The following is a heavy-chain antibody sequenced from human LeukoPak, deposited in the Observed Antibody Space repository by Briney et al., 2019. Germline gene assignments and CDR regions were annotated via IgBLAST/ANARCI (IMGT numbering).Heavy chain of an antibody. CDR3: ARRGGTSGWGAFDI. D-gene: IGHD2-2*01. V-gene: IGHV3-23*01. CDR1: GFTFSSHA. J-gene: IGHJ3*02. Sequence: PGGSLRLSCAASGFTFSSHAMNWVRQPPGKGLDWVSSIDKSGDGAFYADSVKGRFTISRDNSKNTLYLQMNSLRREDTAVYYCARRGGTSGWGAFDIWGQGTMVTVSP. CDR2: IDKSGDGA.